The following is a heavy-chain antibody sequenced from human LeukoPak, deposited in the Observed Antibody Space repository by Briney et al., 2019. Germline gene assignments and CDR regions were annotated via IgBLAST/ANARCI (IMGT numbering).Heavy chain of an antibody. CDR1: GGSISNKY. D-gene: IGHD5-24*01. J-gene: IGHJ4*02. V-gene: IGHV4-59*08. CDR3: ARGRDGYNFLNRGEYYYFDY. Sequence: KSSETLSLTCTVSGGSISNKYWSWIRQPPGKGLEWIGYIYYSGNTNYNPSLKSRVTISVDTSKNQFSLKLSSVTAADTAVYYCARGRDGYNFLNRGEYYYFDYWGQGTLVTVSS. CDR2: IYYSGNT.